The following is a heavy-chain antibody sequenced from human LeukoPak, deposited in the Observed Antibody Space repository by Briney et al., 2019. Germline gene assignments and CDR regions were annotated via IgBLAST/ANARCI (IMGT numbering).Heavy chain of an antibody. Sequence: PGGSLRLSCAASGFTFSDYYMSWIRQAPGKGLEWVSYISSRSNSIYYADSVKGRFTISRDNAKNSLYLQMNSLRAEDTAVYYCARAGYYYDSKRKFDPWGQGTLVTVSS. J-gene: IGHJ5*02. CDR1: GFTFSDYY. D-gene: IGHD3-22*01. V-gene: IGHV3-11*04. CDR3: ARAGYYYDSKRKFDP. CDR2: ISSRSNSI.